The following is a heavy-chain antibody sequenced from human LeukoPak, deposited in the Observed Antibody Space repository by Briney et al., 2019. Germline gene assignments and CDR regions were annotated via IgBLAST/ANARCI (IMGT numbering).Heavy chain of an antibody. D-gene: IGHD3-3*01. CDR3: ARPQRKAFDFWSGFHLYFDL. V-gene: IGHV3-21*01. Sequence: GGSLSLSCAAAGFTFSNYNVNWVRQTAGKGLESVSSITRDSIYTFYADSVKGRFTISRDNAKNSLYLQMNSLRAEDTAVYFCARPQRKAFDFWSGFHLYFDLWGQGTRVAVSS. CDR2: ITRDSIYT. J-gene: IGHJ4*02. CDR1: GFTFSNYN.